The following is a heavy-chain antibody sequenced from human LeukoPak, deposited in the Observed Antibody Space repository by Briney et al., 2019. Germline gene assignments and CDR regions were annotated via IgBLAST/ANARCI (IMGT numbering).Heavy chain of an antibody. J-gene: IGHJ4*02. V-gene: IGHV3-23*01. CDR1: GFTLSSYA. Sequence: GGSLRLSCAASGFTLSSYAMSWVRQAPGTGLEWVSGSTVGGTNTHYADSVKGQFTISRDHSKNMLYLQMNSLRAEDTAIYYCAKDIYAYVTNCFFDYWGQGSLVTVSS. CDR2: STVGGTNT. D-gene: IGHD4-17*01. CDR3: AKDIYAYVTNCFFDY.